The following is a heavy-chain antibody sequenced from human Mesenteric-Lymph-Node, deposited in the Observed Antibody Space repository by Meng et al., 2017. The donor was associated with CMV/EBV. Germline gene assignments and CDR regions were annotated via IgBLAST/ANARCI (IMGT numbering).Heavy chain of an antibody. D-gene: IGHD6-19*01. V-gene: IGHV3-21*01. Sequence: GESLKISCAASGFTFSSCNMIWVRQAPGKGLEWVSSFSATGNYIYYADSAKGRFTISRDIAKNSVYLQMDSLRAEDTAVYYCARSTPGRSGWYYFDYWGQGTRVTVSS. CDR3: ARSTPGRSGWYYFDY. CDR1: GFTFSSCN. CDR2: FSATGNYI. J-gene: IGHJ4*02.